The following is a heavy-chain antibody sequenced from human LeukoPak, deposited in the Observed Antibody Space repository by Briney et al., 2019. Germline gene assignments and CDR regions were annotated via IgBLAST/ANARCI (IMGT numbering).Heavy chain of an antibody. J-gene: IGHJ4*02. Sequence: ASVKVSCKASGYTFTSYAIHWVRQAPGQRLEWMGWISAGNGNTKYSQNFQGRVTFISNTSATTAFMELSSLRSEDTAVYYCARGPGSGLDYWGQGTLVTVSS. D-gene: IGHD6-19*01. CDR3: ARGPGSGLDY. V-gene: IGHV1-3*01. CDR1: GYTFTSYA. CDR2: ISAGNGNT.